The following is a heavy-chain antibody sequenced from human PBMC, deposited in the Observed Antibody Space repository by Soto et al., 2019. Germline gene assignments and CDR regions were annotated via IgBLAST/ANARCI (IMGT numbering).Heavy chain of an antibody. V-gene: IGHV3-74*01. CDR1: GFTFSSYW. CDR3: ESGGGNHAFDT. J-gene: IGHJ3*02. Sequence: EVQLAESGGGLVQPGGSLRLSCAASGFTFSSYWMYWVRQAPGKGLVYVSRINNGGSRTTYAESVKGRLTISRDNANNTVDLQMNSLGAEEAAWYYCESGGGNHAFDTWGQGTMVTVPS. CDR2: INNGGSRT. D-gene: IGHD3-16*01.